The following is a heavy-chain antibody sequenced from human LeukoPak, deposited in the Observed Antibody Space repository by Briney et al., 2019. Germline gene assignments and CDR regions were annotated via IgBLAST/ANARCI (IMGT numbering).Heavy chain of an antibody. CDR1: GFTFSSYT. CDR3: AKSTYYYDSSGYLYAFDI. D-gene: IGHD3-22*01. J-gene: IGHJ3*02. CDR2: ISGSGGST. Sequence: PGGSLRLSCAASGFTFSSYTMSWVRQAPGKGLEWVSAISGSGGSTYYADSVKGRFTISRDNSKNTVYLQMNSLRAEDTAVYYCAKSTYYYDSSGYLYAFDIWGQGTMVTVSS. V-gene: IGHV3-23*01.